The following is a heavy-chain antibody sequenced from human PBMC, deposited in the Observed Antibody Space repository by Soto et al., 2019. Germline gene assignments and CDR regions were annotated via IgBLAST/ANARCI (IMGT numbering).Heavy chain of an antibody. D-gene: IGHD5-18*01. V-gene: IGHV5-51*01. CDR3: ARFQVGFAMADY. CDR2: IYPGDSDT. Sequence: GESLKISCKCSGYSFTSYWIGWVRQMPGKGLEYMGIIYPGDSDTTYSPSFQGQVTISADKSISTAYLQWSSLKASDTAIYYCARFQVGFAMADYWGQGTLVTVSS. J-gene: IGHJ4*02. CDR1: GYSFTSYW.